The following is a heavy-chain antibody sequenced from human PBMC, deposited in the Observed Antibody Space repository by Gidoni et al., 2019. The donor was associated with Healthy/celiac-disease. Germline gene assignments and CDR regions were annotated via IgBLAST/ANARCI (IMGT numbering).Heavy chain of an antibody. CDR1: GYTFTSYD. V-gene: IGHV1-8*01. J-gene: IGHJ6*02. Sequence: QVQLVQSGAEVKKPGASVKVSCKASGYTFTSYDINWVRQATGQGLEWMGWMNPNSGNTGHAQKFQGRVTMTRNTSISTAYMELSSLRSEDTAVYYCARGRVVATTLPYGMDVWGQGTTVTVSS. CDR2: MNPNSGNT. CDR3: ARGRVVATTLPYGMDV. D-gene: IGHD5-12*01.